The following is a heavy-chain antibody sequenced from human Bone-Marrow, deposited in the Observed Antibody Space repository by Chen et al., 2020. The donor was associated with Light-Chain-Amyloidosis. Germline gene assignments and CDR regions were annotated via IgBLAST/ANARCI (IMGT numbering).Heavy chain of an antibody. V-gene: IGHV5-51*01. Sequence: EVQLEQSGPEVKKPGESLKISCTGSGNTFPNYWMGWVRQMPGKGLEWMGVIYPDDSDARYSPSFEGQVTISADKSITTAYLQWRSLKASDTAMYYCARRRDGYNFDYWGQGTLVTVSS. D-gene: IGHD5-12*01. J-gene: IGHJ4*02. CDR3: ARRRDGYNFDY. CDR2: IYPDDSDA. CDR1: GNTFPNYW.